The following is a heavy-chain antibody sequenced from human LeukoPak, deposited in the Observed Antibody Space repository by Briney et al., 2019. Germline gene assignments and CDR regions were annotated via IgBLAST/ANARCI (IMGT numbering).Heavy chain of an antibody. Sequence: PSETLSLTCTVSGGSISSYYWSWIRQPAGKGLEWIGRIYTSGSTNYNPSLKSRVTMSVDTSKNQFSLKLSSVTAADTAVYYCARGRYDSNGHWFDPWGQGTLVTVSS. J-gene: IGHJ5*02. CDR1: GGSISSYY. V-gene: IGHV4-4*07. D-gene: IGHD3-22*01. CDR3: ARGRYDSNGHWFDP. CDR2: IYTSGST.